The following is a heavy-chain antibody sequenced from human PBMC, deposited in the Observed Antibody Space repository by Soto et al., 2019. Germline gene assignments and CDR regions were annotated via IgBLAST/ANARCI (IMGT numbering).Heavy chain of an antibody. J-gene: IGHJ3*02. V-gene: IGHV1-46*03. Sequence: ASVKVSCKASGYTFTSYAMHWVRQAPGQRLEWMGIINPSGGSTSYAQKFQGRVTMTRDTSTSTVYMELSSLRSEDTAVYYCARERCSGGSCYSMSHDAFDIWGQETMVTVSS. CDR1: GYTFTSYA. CDR3: ARERCSGGSCYSMSHDAFDI. D-gene: IGHD2-15*01. CDR2: INPSGGST.